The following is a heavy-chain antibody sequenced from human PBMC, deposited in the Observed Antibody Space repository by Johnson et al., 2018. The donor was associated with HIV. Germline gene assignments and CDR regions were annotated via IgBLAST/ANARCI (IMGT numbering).Heavy chain of an antibody. CDR2: IWYDGSNK. J-gene: IGHJ3*02. CDR3: AKDSTDYGGSSGAFDI. V-gene: IGHV3-30*02. D-gene: IGHD4/OR15-4a*01. CDR1: GFTFSSYG. Sequence: QVQLVESGGGVVQPGRSLRLSCAASGFTFSSYGMHWVRQAPGKGLEWVAFIWYDGSNKYYADSVKGRFTISRDNSKNTLYLQMNSLRAEDTAVYYCAKDSTDYGGSSGAFDIWGQGTMVTVSS.